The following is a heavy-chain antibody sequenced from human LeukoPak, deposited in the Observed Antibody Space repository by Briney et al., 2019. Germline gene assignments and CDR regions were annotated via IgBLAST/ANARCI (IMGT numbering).Heavy chain of an antibody. V-gene: IGHV3-30*02. CDR3: AKDRERSQRLFAHYYMDV. D-gene: IGHD1-26*01. Sequence: QTGGSLRLSCAASGFTFSSYGMHWVRQAPGKGLEWVAFIRYDGSNKYYADSVKGRFTISRDNSKNTLYLQMNSLRAEDTAVYYCAKDRERSQRLFAHYYMDVWGKGTRSPSP. CDR1: GFTFSSYG. CDR2: IRYDGSNK. J-gene: IGHJ6*03.